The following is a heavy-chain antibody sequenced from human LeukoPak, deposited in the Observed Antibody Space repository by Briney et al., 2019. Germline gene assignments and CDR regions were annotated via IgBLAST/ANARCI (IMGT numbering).Heavy chain of an antibody. CDR3: ANAASYSVDY. D-gene: IGHD1-26*01. Sequence: SETLSLTCTVSGGSVSSSCYYWGWIRQPPGKGLEWIGSMYFSGSTHYNPSLKSRVTISVDTSKNQFSLKLTSVTAADTAVYYCANAASYSVDYWGQGTLVTVSS. CDR2: MYFSGST. CDR1: GGSVSSSCYY. V-gene: IGHV4-39*01. J-gene: IGHJ4*02.